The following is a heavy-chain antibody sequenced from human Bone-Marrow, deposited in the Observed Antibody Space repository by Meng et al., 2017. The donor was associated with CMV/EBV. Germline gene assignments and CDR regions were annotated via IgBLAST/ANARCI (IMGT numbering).Heavy chain of an antibody. CDR3: ASVGGYCSSTSCPFDAFDI. D-gene: IGHD2-2*01. V-gene: IGHV2-5*01. Sequence: SGPTLVKPTQTLTLTCTFSGFSLSTSGVGVGWVRQPPGKALEWLALIYWNDDKRYGLSLKSRLTITKDTSKNQVVLTMTNMDPVDTATYYCASVGGYCSSTSCPFDAFDIWGQGTMVTVSS. CDR1: GFSLSTSGVG. J-gene: IGHJ3*02. CDR2: IYWNDDK.